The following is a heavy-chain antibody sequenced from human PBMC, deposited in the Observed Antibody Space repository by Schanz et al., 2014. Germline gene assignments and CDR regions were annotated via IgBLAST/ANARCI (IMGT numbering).Heavy chain of an antibody. CDR1: GYTFTGYY. V-gene: IGHV1-2*02. CDR2: INPNSGGT. CDR3: ARDRDQWDGNFCDF. D-gene: IGHD1-26*01. J-gene: IGHJ4*02. Sequence: QVQLVQSGAEVKKPGASVRVSCKASGYTFTGYYMNWVRQAPGQGLEWMGWINPNSGGTDYAQKFQGRVTMTTDTSTSTVYMELRSLRSDDTAVYYCARDRDQWDGNFCDFWGQGTLVTVSS.